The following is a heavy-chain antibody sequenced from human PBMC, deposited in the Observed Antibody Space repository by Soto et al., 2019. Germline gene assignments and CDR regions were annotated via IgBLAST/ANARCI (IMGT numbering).Heavy chain of an antibody. CDR1: GGSISSSNW. Sequence: QVQLQESGPGLVKPSGTLSLTCAVSGGSISSSNWWSWVRQPPGKGLEWIGEIYHSGSTNYNPSLKSRFTLSVDKSKNQFSLKLSSATAADTAVYYCARVRRPEGYCSSTSCYKYYYGMDVWGQGTTVTVSS. CDR2: IYHSGST. V-gene: IGHV4-4*02. D-gene: IGHD2-2*01. CDR3: ARVRRPEGYCSSTSCYKYYYGMDV. J-gene: IGHJ6*02.